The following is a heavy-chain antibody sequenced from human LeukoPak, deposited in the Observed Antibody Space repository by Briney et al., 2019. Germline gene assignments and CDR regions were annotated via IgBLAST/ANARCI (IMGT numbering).Heavy chain of an antibody. CDR1: GFTFGDYY. D-gene: IGHD2/OR15-2a*01. CDR3: AREVVIVPDYFYYGLDV. J-gene: IGHJ6*02. CDR2: ISSRGDSL. V-gene: IGHV3-11*01. Sequence: GGSLRLSCAASGFTFGDYYMTWIRQAPGKGLEWLSFISSRGDSLYYADSVRGRFTISRDNANNPLFLQMNSLRAEDTVVYYCAREVVIVPDYFYYGLDVWGQGTTVSVSS.